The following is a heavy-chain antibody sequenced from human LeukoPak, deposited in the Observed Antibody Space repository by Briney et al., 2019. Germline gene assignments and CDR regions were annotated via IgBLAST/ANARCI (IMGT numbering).Heavy chain of an antibody. Sequence: PSETLSLTCTVSGGSISSYYWSWIRQPPGKGLEWIGYIYYSGSTNYNPSLKSRVTISVDTSKNQFSLKLSSVTAADTAVFYCARHLRGYSYLIGDYWGQGILVTVSS. CDR1: GGSISSYY. D-gene: IGHD5-18*01. CDR3: ARHLRGYSYLIGDY. CDR2: IYYSGST. J-gene: IGHJ4*02. V-gene: IGHV4-59*08.